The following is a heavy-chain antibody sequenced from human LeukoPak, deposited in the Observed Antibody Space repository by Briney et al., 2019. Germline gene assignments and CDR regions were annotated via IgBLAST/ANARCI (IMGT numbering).Heavy chain of an antibody. J-gene: IGHJ5*02. CDR1: GASISFYY. V-gene: IGHV4-59*08. CDR3: ARHICTGGSCYWFDP. CDR2: IYYSGST. Sequence: SETLSLTCTVSGASISFYYWSWIRQPPGKGLEWIGYIYYSGSTNYNPSLKSRVTISVDTSKNQFSLKLSSVTAADTAVYYCARHICTGGSCYWFDPWGQGTLVTVSS. D-gene: IGHD2-15*01.